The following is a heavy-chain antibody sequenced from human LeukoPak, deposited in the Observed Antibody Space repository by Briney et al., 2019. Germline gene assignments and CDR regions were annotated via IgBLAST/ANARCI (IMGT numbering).Heavy chain of an antibody. CDR3: ASDSSGWSFDR. D-gene: IGHD6-19*01. J-gene: IGHJ5*02. CDR2: IHYSGST. Sequence: SETLSLTCTVSGGSVSGHYWGWIRQPPGKGLEWIGYIHYSGSTNYNPSLNSRLTFSVDTSKNQFSLNLSSVTAADTAVYYCASDSSGWSFDRWGQGTLVTVSS. CDR1: GGSVSGHY. V-gene: IGHV4-59*02.